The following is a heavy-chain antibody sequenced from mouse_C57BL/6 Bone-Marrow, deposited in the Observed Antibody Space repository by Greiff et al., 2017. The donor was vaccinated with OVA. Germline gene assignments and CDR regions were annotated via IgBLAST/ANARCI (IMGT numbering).Heavy chain of an antibody. CDR1: GYTFTSYD. J-gene: IGHJ2*01. Sequence: VQLQQPGPELVKPGASVKLSCKASGYTFTSYDINWVKQRPGQGLEWIGWIYPRAGSPTYNEQFKGKAPLTVDTSSSTAYMERHSLTSEDSAGYFWADDGTKDDWGQGTTLTVSS. CDR3: ADDGTKDD. CDR2: IYPRAGSP. V-gene: IGHV1-85*01. D-gene: IGHD1-1*01.